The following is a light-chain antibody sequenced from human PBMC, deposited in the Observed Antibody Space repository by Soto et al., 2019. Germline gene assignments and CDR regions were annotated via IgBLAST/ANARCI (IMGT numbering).Light chain of an antibody. CDR1: SSDVGGYNF. J-gene: IGLJ1*01. Sequence: QSALTQPASVFGSPGQSITISCTGTSSDVGGYNFVSWYQQHPGKAPKLMICEVSNRPSGVSNRFSGSKSGNTASLTISGLQPEDEADYYCSSYTTSSTVVFGTGTKVTVL. V-gene: IGLV2-14*03. CDR2: EVS. CDR3: SSYTTSSTVV.